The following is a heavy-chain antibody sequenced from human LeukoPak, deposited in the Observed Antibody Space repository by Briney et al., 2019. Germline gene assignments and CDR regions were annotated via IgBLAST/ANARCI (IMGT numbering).Heavy chain of an antibody. J-gene: IGHJ4*02. Sequence: GGSLRLSRAASGFTFSSYAMNWVRQAPGKGLEWVSGIGYTGDSTFYADSVKGRFTVSRDSSKNTLFLHMNSLRAEDTALYYCAKDRGSGWFNFDYWGQGTLVTVSS. V-gene: IGHV3-23*01. CDR3: AKDRGSGWFNFDY. CDR1: GFTFSSYA. CDR2: IGYTGDST. D-gene: IGHD6-19*01.